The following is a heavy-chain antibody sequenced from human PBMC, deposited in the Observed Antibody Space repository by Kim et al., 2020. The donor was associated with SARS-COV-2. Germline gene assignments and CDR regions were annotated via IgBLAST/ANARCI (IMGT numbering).Heavy chain of an antibody. J-gene: IGHJ4*02. Sequence: SLKSRVTISVDTSKNQFSLKLSSVTAADTAVYYCARVMRSGITMVRGVIYWGQGTLVTVSS. D-gene: IGHD3-10*01. V-gene: IGHV4-31*02. CDR3: ARVMRSGITMVRGVIY.